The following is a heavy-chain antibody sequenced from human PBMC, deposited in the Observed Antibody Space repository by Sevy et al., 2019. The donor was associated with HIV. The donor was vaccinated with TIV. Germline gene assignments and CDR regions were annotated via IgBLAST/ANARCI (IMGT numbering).Heavy chain of an antibody. CDR2: IYWDGDT. J-gene: IGHJ4*02. Sequence: SGPTLVKPTQTLTLTCTFSGFSFSTSGVGVGWIRQPPGKAPEWLAMIYWDGDTRYSPSLMNRLTITKDTSKDQVVLRMANMEPVDTGRYYCARRRSKGITITEFDYWGQGTLVTVSS. CDR3: ARRRSKGITITEFDY. D-gene: IGHD3-9*01. V-gene: IGHV2-5*02. CDR1: GFSFSTSGVG.